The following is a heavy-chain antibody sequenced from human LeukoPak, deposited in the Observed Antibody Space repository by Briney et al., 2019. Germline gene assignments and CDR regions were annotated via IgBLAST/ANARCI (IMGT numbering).Heavy chain of an antibody. CDR1: GGSISSGNW. J-gene: IGHJ4*02. CDR3: ARDPFRTWELLSDY. D-gene: IGHD1-26*01. Sequence: SGTLSLTCAVSGGSISSGNWWSWVRQPPEKGLEWIGEIAYTGSTKYNPSLKSRVTISVDTSKNQFSLKLSSVTAADTAVYYCARDPFRTWELLSDYWGQGTLVTVSS. CDR2: IAYTGST. V-gene: IGHV4-4*02.